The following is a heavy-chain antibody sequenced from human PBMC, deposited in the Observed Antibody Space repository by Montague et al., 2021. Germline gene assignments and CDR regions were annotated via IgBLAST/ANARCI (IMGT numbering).Heavy chain of an antibody. J-gene: IGHJ6*02. CDR2: ISWNSGSI. CDR1: GFTFEDYV. D-gene: IGHD1-1*01. Sequence: SLRLSCAASGFTFEDYVMHWVRQAPGKGLEWVSGISWNSGSIGYADSVKGRFTISRDNAKNSLYLQMNSLRAEDKALYYCARVRERRYYYYGMDVWGQGTTVTVSS. CDR3: ARVRERRYYYYGMDV. V-gene: IGHV3-9*01.